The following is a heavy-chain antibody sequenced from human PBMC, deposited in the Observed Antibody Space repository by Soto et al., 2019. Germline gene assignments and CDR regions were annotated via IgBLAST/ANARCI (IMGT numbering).Heavy chain of an antibody. J-gene: IGHJ5*02. CDR2: LYYSGST. D-gene: IGHD3-22*01. V-gene: IGHV4-31*03. CDR3: AREPKYDTSAYPPWFDP. Sequence: SETLSLTCTVSVASISSGGYYWSWIRQHPGEGLEWIGYLYYSGSTSYNPSLKSRVTISLDTSKNQLSLKLSSVTDAGTDVYYCAREPKYDTSAYPPWFDPWGQGTLVTVSS. CDR1: VASISSGGYY.